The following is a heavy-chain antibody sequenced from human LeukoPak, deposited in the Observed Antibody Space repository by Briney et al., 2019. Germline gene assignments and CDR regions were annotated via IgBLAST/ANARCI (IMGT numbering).Heavy chain of an antibody. D-gene: IGHD3-10*01. CDR2: ISSSGSTI. CDR1: GFNFSSYE. CDR3: ARELWFGFDY. V-gene: IGHV3-48*03. Sequence: GGSLRLSCAASGFNFSSYEMNWVRQAPGKGLEWVSSISSSGSTIYYADSVKGRFTISRDNAKNLLYLQMNSLRAEDTAVYYCARELWFGFDYWGQGILVTVSS. J-gene: IGHJ4*02.